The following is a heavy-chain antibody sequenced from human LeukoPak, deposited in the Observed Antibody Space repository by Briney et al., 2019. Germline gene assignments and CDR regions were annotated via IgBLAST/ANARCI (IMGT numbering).Heavy chain of an antibody. CDR3: ARRPRDSSGYYLGAFHA. D-gene: IGHD3-22*01. J-gene: IGHJ3*01. Sequence: GGSLRLSCEASGFTFGSYAMTWVRQAPGKGLDWVSVIGASGADTYYADSAKGRFTISRDNAKNTLYLHMRSLRAEDTAVYFCARRPRDSSGYYLGAFHAWGQGTTVTVSS. CDR2: IGASGADT. CDR1: GFTFGSYA. V-gene: IGHV3-23*01.